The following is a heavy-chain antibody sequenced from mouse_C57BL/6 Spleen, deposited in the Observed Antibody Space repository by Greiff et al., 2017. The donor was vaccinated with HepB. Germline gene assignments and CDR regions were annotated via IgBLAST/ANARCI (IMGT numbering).Heavy chain of an antibody. CDR1: GFTFSSYG. Sequence: EVQRVESGGDLVKPGGSLKLSCAASGFTFSSYGMSWVRQTPDKRLEWVATISSGGSYTYYPDSVKGRFTISRDNAKNTLYLQMSSLKSEDTAMYYCARHDDDYFDYWGQGTTLTVSS. CDR2: ISSGGSYT. D-gene: IGHD2-12*01. CDR3: ARHDDDYFDY. J-gene: IGHJ2*01. V-gene: IGHV5-6*01.